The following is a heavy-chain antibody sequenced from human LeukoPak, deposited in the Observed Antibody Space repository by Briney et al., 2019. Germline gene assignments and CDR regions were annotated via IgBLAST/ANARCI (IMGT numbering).Heavy chain of an antibody. J-gene: IGHJ4*02. CDR2: ISSSGSTI. CDR3: ASPLGITMVRGATNDY. CDR1: GFTFSDYY. V-gene: IGHV3-11*01. Sequence: GGSLRLSCAASGFTFSDYYMSWLRQAPGKGLEWVSYISSSGSTIYYADSVKGRFTISRDNAKNSLYLQMNSLRAEDTAVYYCASPLGITMVRGATNDYWGQGTLVTVSS. D-gene: IGHD3-10*01.